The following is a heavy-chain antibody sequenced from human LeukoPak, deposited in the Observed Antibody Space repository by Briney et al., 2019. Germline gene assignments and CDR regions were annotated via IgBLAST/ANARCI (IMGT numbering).Heavy chain of an antibody. CDR3: ARLLHDWFDS. Sequence: SETLSLTCAVYGGSFSGYYWSWIRQPPGKALEWLGYIYYRGSANYNPSLKSRVTISIDASKNQFSLKLTSVTAADTAVYYCARLLHDWFDSWGQGTLATVSS. V-gene: IGHV4-59*08. J-gene: IGHJ5*01. D-gene: IGHD4-11*01. CDR2: IYYRGSA. CDR1: GGSFSGYY.